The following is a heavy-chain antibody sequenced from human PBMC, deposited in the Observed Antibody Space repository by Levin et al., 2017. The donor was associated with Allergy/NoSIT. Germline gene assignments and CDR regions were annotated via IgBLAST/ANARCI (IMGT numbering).Heavy chain of an antibody. V-gene: IGHV3-7*01. Sequence: GGSLRLSCAASGFTFSSYWMSWVRQAPGKGLEWVANIKQDGSEKYYVDSVKGRFTISRDNAKNSLYLQMNSLRAEDTAVYYCARDSYDSSGYYLFDYWGQGTLVTVSS. CDR1: GFTFSSYW. J-gene: IGHJ4*02. CDR3: ARDSYDSSGYYLFDY. CDR2: IKQDGSEK. D-gene: IGHD3-22*01.